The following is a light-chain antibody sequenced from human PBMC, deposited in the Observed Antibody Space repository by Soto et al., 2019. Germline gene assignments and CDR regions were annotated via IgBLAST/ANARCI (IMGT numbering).Light chain of an antibody. CDR2: GAS. CDR3: QQYGSSPIT. Sequence: IVLTQSPGTLSLSPGERATLSCRASQTISSSSLAWYQQKGGQAPRLLIYGASSRATGIPDRFSGSGSGTDFTLTISRLEPDDFAVYYCQQYGSSPITFGQGTRLDI. V-gene: IGKV3-20*01. CDR1: QTISSSS. J-gene: IGKJ5*01.